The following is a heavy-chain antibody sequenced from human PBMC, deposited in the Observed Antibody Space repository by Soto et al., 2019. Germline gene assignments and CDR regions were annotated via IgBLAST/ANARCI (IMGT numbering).Heavy chain of an antibody. CDR1: GYTFTGHY. V-gene: IGHV1-2*02. Sequence: ASVKVSCKASGYTFTGHYIHWVRQAPEQGPEWMGEIGPESGAARYAQKFQGRVTMTMDMSITTVYMELSNLSPDDTAVYYCGRGRSGQIVVFYWGQGTPVTVSS. CDR2: IGPESGAA. CDR3: GRGRSGQIVVFY. D-gene: IGHD5-12*01. J-gene: IGHJ4*02.